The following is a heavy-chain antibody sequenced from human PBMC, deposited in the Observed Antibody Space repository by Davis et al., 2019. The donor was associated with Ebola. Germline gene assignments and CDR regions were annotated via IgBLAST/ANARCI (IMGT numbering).Heavy chain of an antibody. CDR3: TTTYYYDSSGTLVADY. CDR1: GFTFSSYW. J-gene: IGHJ4*02. V-gene: IGHV3-7*01. Sequence: GGSLRLSCAASGFTFSSYWMSWVRQAPGKGLEWVANIKQDGSEKYYVDSVKGRFTISRDNAKNSLYLQMNSLRAEDTAVYYCTTTYYYDSSGTLVADYWGQGTLVTVSS. CDR2: IKQDGSEK. D-gene: IGHD3-22*01.